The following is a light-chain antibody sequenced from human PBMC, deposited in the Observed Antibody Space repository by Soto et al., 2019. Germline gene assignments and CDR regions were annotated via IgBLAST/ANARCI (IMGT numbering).Light chain of an antibody. J-gene: IGKJ4*01. CDR1: QSISSY. CDR3: QQSYSTPQLT. V-gene: IGKV1-39*01. Sequence: DIQMTQSPSSLSASVGDRVTITCRAIQSISSYLNWYQQKPGKAPKLLIYAASSLQSGVPSRFSGSGSGTDFTLTISSLQPEDFATYYCQQSYSTPQLTFGGGTEVEIK. CDR2: AAS.